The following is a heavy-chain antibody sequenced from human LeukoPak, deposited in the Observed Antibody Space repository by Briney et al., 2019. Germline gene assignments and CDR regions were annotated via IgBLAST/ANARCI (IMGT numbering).Heavy chain of an antibody. CDR1: GFTFSSYA. CDR3: AKGGCSSSWWCPWGGEFFDY. D-gene: IGHD6-13*01. V-gene: IGHV3-23*01. J-gene: IGHJ4*02. CDR2: ISGSGGST. Sequence: PGGSLRLSCAASGFTFSSYAMSWVRQAPGKGLEWVSAISGSGGSTYYADSVKGRFTISRYNSKNTLYLQMNSLRAEDTAVYYCAKGGCSSSWWCPWGGEFFDYWGQGTLVTVSS.